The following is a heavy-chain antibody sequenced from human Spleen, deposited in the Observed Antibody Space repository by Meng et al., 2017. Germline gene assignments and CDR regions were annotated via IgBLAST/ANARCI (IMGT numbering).Heavy chain of an antibody. Sequence: SLKISCAASGFTFDDYAMHWVRQAPGKGLEWVSGTSWNSGSIGYADSVKGRFTISRDNAKNSLYLQMNSLRAEDTALYYCAKDNYSSGWYFDYWGQGTLVTVSS. CDR2: TSWNSGSI. V-gene: IGHV3-9*01. CDR3: AKDNYSSGWYFDY. CDR1: GFTFDDYA. D-gene: IGHD6-19*01. J-gene: IGHJ4*02.